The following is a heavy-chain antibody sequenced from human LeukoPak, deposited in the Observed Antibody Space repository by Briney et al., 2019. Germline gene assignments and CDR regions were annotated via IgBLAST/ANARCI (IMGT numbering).Heavy chain of an antibody. CDR3: ARTSATSDH. V-gene: IGHV4-39*01. CDR1: GDSIGSSTYY. Sequence: SETLSLTCTVSGDSIGSSTYYGGWIRQPPGKGLEWIGSIYYSGSTYYSPSLKSRVTMSIDTSKNQFSLKLSSVTAADTAIYYCARTSATSDHWGQGALVTASS. CDR2: IYYSGST. J-gene: IGHJ4*02.